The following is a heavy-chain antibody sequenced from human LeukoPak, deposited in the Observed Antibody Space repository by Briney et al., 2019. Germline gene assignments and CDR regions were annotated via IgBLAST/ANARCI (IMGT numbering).Heavy chain of an antibody. D-gene: IGHD2-2*01. V-gene: IGHV1-18*01. CDR1: GYTFTSYG. CDR2: ISAYNGNT. CDR3: ARHGRFRSSTSSFDY. J-gene: IGHJ4*02. Sequence: ASVKVPCKASGYTFTSYGISWVRQAPGQGLEWMGWISAYNGNTNYAQKLQGRVTMTTDTSTSTAYMELRSLRSDDTAVYYCARHGRFRSSTSSFDYWGQGTLVTVSS.